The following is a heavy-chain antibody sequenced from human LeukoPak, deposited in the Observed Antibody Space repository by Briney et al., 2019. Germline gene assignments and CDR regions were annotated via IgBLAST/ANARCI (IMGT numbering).Heavy chain of an antibody. D-gene: IGHD3-10*01. CDR1: GFTFSSYS. V-gene: IGHV3-23*01. J-gene: IGHJ3*02. CDR3: AKAYTSGSYYIDDAFDI. CDR2: ITGSGLST. Sequence: PGGSLRLSCAASGFTFSSYSMNWVRQAPGKGLEWVSAITGSGLSTYYADSVKGRFTISRDNSKNTLFLQVNSLTAEDTAVYYCAKAYTSGSYYIDDAFDIWGQGTMVTVSS.